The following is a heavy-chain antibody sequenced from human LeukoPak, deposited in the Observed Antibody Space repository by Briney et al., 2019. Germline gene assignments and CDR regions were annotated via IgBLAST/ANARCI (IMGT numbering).Heavy chain of an antibody. CDR2: TSTSGST. D-gene: IGHD4-17*01. V-gene: IGHV4-4*07. CDR1: GDSISGFY. CDR3: ARGLPSYGDYVDYYFYMDV. Sequence: PSEALSLTCTVSGDSISGFYWSWIRQPAGKGLQWIGRTSTSGSTNYNPSLKSRVTMSVDRSTNEFSLTVRSVTAADTALYYCARGLPSYGDYVDYYFYMDVWGKGTTVTVSS. J-gene: IGHJ6*03.